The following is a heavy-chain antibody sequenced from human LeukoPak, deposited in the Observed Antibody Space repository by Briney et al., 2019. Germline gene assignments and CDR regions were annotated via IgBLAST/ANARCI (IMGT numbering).Heavy chain of an antibody. CDR1: GFTFSSYE. J-gene: IGHJ4*02. CDR3: ARGRKSYYSFDY. D-gene: IGHD3-10*01. V-gene: IGHV3-48*03. Sequence: PGGSLRLSCAASGFTFSSYEMNWVRQAPGKGLEWVSYISTSGSTKYYADSVKGRFTISRDNAKNSLYLQMNSLRAEDTAVYYCARGRKSYYSFDYWGQGTLVTVSS. CDR2: ISTSGSTK.